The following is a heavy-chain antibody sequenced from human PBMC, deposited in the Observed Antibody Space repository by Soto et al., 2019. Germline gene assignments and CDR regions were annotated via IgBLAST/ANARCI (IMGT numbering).Heavy chain of an antibody. CDR2: IYYSGST. CDR3: AIGEERVAMDTDY. Sequence: SETLSLTCTVSGGSISSYYLSWIRQPPGKGLEWIGYIYYSGSTNYNPSLKSRVTISVDTSKNQFSLKLSSVTAADTAVYYCAIGEERVAMDTDYWGQGNVVTVSS. CDR1: GGSISSYY. J-gene: IGHJ4*02. D-gene: IGHD5-18*01. V-gene: IGHV4-59*01.